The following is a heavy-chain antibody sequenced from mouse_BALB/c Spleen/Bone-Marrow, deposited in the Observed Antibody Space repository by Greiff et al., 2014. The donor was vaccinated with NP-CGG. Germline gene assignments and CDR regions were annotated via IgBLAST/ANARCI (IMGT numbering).Heavy chain of an antibody. D-gene: IGHD1-1*01. J-gene: IGHJ2*01. CDR2: IYPGDGDT. V-gene: IGHV1-87*01. Sequence: SVKLSCKASGYTFTGYWMQWVKQRPGQGLEWIGIIYPGDGDTRYTQKFKGKATLTADKSSSTAYMQLRNLASEDSAVDYCARVFYDSTSAYGGQGTTLTVSS. CDR1: GYTFTGYW. CDR3: ARVFYDSTSAY.